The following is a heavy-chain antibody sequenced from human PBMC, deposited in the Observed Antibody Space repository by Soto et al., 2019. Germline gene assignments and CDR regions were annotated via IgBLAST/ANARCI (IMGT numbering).Heavy chain of an antibody. Sequence: QTGGSLRLSCAASGFTFSSYWMSWVRQAPGKGLEWVANIKQDGSEKYYVDSVKGRFTISRDNAKNSLYLQMNSLRAEDTAVYYCARVVYDYVWGSYPHGFDYWGQGTLVTVSS. CDR3: ARVVYDYVWGSYPHGFDY. J-gene: IGHJ4*02. CDR2: IKQDGSEK. D-gene: IGHD3-16*02. CDR1: GFTFSSYW. V-gene: IGHV3-7*01.